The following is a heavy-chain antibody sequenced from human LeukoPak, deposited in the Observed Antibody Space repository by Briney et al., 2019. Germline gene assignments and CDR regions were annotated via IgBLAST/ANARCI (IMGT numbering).Heavy chain of an antibody. CDR3: AKGYYYGSGSYDY. Sequence: GGSLRLSCAASGFTFSSYGMHWVRQAPGKGLEWVAVISYDGSNKYYADSVKGRFTISRDNSKNTLYLQMNSLRAEDTAVYYCAKGYYYGSGSYDYWGQGTPVTVSS. V-gene: IGHV3-30*18. CDR1: GFTFSSYG. D-gene: IGHD3-10*01. J-gene: IGHJ4*02. CDR2: ISYDGSNK.